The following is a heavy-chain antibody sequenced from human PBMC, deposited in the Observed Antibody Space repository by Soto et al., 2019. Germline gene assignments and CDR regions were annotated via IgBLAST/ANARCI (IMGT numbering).Heavy chain of an antibody. Sequence: ASVKVSCKASGYTFTSYGISWVRQAPGQGLEWMGWISAYNGNTNYAQKLQGRVTLTTDTSTSTAYMELRSLRTDDTAVYYCAGDLERDSLLWFGELPWGPWFDLWGRGTLVSVSS. CDR2: ISAYNGNT. V-gene: IGHV1-18*01. CDR1: GYTFTSYG. J-gene: IGHJ5*02. D-gene: IGHD3-10*01. CDR3: AGDLERDSLLWFGELPWGPWFDL.